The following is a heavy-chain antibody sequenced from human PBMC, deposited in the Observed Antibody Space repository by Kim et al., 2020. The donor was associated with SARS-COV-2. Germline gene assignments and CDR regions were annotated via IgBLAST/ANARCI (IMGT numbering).Heavy chain of an antibody. Sequence: RVTISVDTSKNQFSLKLSSVTAADTAVYYCARGLNRPHYYDSSGYSPFDYWGQGTLVTVSS. J-gene: IGHJ4*02. V-gene: IGHV4-34*01. CDR3: ARGLNRPHYYDSSGYSPFDY. D-gene: IGHD3-22*01.